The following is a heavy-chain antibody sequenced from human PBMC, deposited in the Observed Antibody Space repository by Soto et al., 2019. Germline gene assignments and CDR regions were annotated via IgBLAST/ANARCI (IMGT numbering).Heavy chain of an antibody. CDR3: ARAARWLQSRYFDL. V-gene: IGHV3-13*01. Sequence: LRLSCAASGFTFSNYDMHWVRQTTGKGLEWVSAIDIAGATYYPDSVKGRFTISREKAKNSLYLQTNSLRADDTAVYYCARAARWLQSRYFDLWGRGTLVTVSS. CDR2: IDIAGAT. CDR1: GFTFSNYD. D-gene: IGHD5-12*01. J-gene: IGHJ2*01.